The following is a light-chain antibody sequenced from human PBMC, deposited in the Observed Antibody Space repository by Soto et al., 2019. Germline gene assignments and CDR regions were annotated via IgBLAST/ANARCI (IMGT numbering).Light chain of an antibody. CDR1: QSVSSSY. CDR3: QQYGSAPYT. J-gene: IGKJ2*01. V-gene: IGKV3-20*01. CDR2: GAS. Sequence: EIVLTQSPGTLSLSPGERATLSCRASQSVSSSYLAWYQQKPGQAPRLLIYGASSRATGIPDRFSGSGSGTDFTLTISRLEPEDFALYYCQQYGSAPYTVGQGTKLEIK.